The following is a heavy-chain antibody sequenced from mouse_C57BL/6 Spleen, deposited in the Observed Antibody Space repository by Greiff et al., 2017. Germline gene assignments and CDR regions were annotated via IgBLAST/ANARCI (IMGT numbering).Heavy chain of an antibody. CDR3: ARVGSNWDGWYFDV. CDR1: GYTFTSYW. D-gene: IGHD4-1*01. CDR2: IYPGSGST. Sequence: QVQLQQPGAELVKPGASVKMSCKASGYTFTSYWITWVKQRPGQGLEWIGDIYPGSGSTNYNEKFKSKATLTVDTSSSTAYMQLSSLTSEDSAVYYCARVGSNWDGWYFDVWGTGTTVTVSS. J-gene: IGHJ1*03. V-gene: IGHV1-55*01.